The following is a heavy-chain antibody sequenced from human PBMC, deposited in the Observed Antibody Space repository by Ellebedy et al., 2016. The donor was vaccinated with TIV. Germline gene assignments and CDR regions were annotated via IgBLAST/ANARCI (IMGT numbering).Heavy chain of an antibody. V-gene: IGHV4-39*07. D-gene: IGHD2-2*01. J-gene: IGHJ4*02. CDR2: IYHSGST. CDR3: ARGKVVPAPDASNFDY. Sequence: SETLSLXCTVSGGSISSSSYYWGWIRQPPGKGLEWIGSIYHSGSTYYNPSLKSRVTISVDTSKNQFSLKLSSVTAADTAVYYCARGKVVPAPDASNFDYWGQGTLVTVSS. CDR1: GGSISSSSYY.